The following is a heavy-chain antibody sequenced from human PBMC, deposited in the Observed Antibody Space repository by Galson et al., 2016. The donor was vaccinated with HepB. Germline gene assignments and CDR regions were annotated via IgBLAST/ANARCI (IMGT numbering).Heavy chain of an antibody. CDR3: ARDKDGGYDY. V-gene: IGHV3-13*05. Sequence: SLRLSCAASGFSFSNYDIHWVRQVTGTGLEWVAAISSAGEPHYAASVRGRITISRENAKNSVYLQMNSLRAEDTAVYFCARDKDGGYDYWGPGTLVTVSS. J-gene: IGHJ4*02. CDR1: GFSFSNYD. D-gene: IGHD4-17*01. CDR2: ISSAGEP.